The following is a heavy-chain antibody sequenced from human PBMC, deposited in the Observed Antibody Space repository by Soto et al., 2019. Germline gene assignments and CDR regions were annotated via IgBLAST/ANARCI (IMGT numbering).Heavy chain of an antibody. D-gene: IGHD6-13*01. CDR1: GYTLTELS. CDR2: FDPEDGET. CDR3: ATAPSLYRSTGYYLDY. J-gene: IGHJ4*02. Sequence: QVQLVQSGAEVKKPGASVKVSCKVSGYTLTELSMHWVRQAPGKGLEWMGGFDPEDGETIYAQKFQGRVTMTEDTSTDTAYMELSSLRSEDTAVYYCATAPSLYRSTGYYLDYWGQGTLVTVSS. V-gene: IGHV1-24*01.